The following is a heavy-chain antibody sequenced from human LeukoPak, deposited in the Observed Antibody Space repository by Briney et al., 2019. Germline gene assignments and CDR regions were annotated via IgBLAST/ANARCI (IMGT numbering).Heavy chain of an antibody. J-gene: IGHJ4*02. V-gene: IGHV1-2*02. D-gene: IGHD6-19*01. CDR2: INPNSGGT. CDR3: ARGASSGWSPAY. CDR1: GYTFTGYY. Sequence: ASVKVSCKASGYTFTGYYMHWVRQAPGQGLGWMGWINPNSGGTNYAQKFQGRVTMTRDTSISTAYMELSRLRSDDTAVYYCARGASSGWSPAYWGQGTLVTVSS.